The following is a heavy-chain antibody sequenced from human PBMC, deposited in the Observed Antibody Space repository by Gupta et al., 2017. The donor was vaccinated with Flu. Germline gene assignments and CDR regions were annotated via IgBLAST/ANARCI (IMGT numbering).Heavy chain of an antibody. Sequence: EVQLLESGGGLVQPGGSLRLSCAASGFPFSSYAMSWVRQAPGKGLEWVSAISGSGGSTYYADSVKGRFTISRDNSKNTLYLQMNSLRAEDTAVYYCAKDLWGGSCYEYWGQGTLVTVSS. V-gene: IGHV3-23*01. J-gene: IGHJ4*02. CDR1: GFPFSSYA. CDR2: ISGSGGST. D-gene: IGHD2-15*01. CDR3: AKDLWGGSCYEY.